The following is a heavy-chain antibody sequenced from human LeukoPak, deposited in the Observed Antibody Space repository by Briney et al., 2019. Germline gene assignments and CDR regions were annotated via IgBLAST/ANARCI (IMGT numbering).Heavy chain of an antibody. V-gene: IGHV4-39*07. J-gene: IGHJ6*02. CDR3: ARDPIRPRNIVVVVAATQPYGMDV. D-gene: IGHD2-15*01. CDR1: GGSISSSSYY. CDR2: IYYSGCT. Sequence: PSETLSLTCTVSGGSISSSSYYWGWIRQPPGKGLEWIGSIYYSGCTYYNPSLKSRVTISVDTSKNQFSLKLSSVTAADTAVYYCARDPIRPRNIVVVVAATQPYGMDVWGQGTTVTVS.